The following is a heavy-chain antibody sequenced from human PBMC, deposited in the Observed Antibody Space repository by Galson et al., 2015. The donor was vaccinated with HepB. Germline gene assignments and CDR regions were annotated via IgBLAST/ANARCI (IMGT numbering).Heavy chain of an antibody. CDR1: GGTFSSYA. V-gene: IGHV1-69*13. D-gene: IGHD3-3*01. J-gene: IGHJ4*02. CDR3: AREDFWSGYPEGWFDY. Sequence: SVKVSCKASGGTFSSYAISWVRQAPGQGLEWMGGIIPIFGTANYAQKFQGRVTITADESTSTAYMELSSLRSEDTAVYYCAREDFWSGYPEGWFDYRGQGTLVTVSS. CDR2: IIPIFGTA.